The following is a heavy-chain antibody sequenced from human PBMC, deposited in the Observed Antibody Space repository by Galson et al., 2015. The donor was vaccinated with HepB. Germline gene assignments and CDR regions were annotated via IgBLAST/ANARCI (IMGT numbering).Heavy chain of an antibody. CDR1: GGTFSSYA. Sequence: SVKVSCKASGGTFSSYAISWVRQAPGQGLEWMGGIIPIFRTANYTQKFQGRVTITADESTGTTYMKLSSLRSEDTAMYYCVKDYYDVSGPLAFDYWGQGTLVTVSS. CDR2: IIPIFRTA. J-gene: IGHJ4*02. V-gene: IGHV1-69*13. CDR3: VKDYYDVSGPLAFDY. D-gene: IGHD3-22*01.